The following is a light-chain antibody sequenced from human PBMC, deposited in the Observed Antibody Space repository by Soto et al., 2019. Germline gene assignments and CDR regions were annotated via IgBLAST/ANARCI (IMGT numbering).Light chain of an antibody. Sequence: QAVLTQPPSASGSPGQSVDISCTGTSSDIGRYNYVSWYQQHPGKAPKLIIYEVSKRPSGVPDRFSGSKSGNTASLTVSGLQAEDEADYYCTSLRVFGGGTKLTVL. CDR2: EVS. J-gene: IGLJ2*01. CDR3: TSLRV. CDR1: SSDIGRYNY. V-gene: IGLV2-8*01.